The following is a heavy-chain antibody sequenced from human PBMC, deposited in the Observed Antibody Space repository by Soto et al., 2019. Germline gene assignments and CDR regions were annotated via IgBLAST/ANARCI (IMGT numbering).Heavy chain of an antibody. J-gene: IGHJ3*02. Sequence: EVQLVESGGGLVKPGGSLRLSCAASGFTFSSYSMNWVRQAPGKGLEWVSSISSSSSYIYYADSVKGRFSISRDNAKNSLYLQMNSLRAEDTAVYYCARPSSGLSLTAFDIWGQGTMVTVSS. CDR1: GFTFSSYS. D-gene: IGHD6-19*01. CDR3: ARPSSGLSLTAFDI. CDR2: ISSSSSYI. V-gene: IGHV3-21*01.